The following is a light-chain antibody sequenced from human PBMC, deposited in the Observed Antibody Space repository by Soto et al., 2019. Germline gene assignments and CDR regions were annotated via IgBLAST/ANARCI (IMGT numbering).Light chain of an antibody. V-gene: IGLV2-14*03. CDR2: DVT. CDR1: SRDVAAHTY. CDR3: SSYTTSSTLDVL. J-gene: IGLJ2*01. Sequence: QSALTQPASVSGSPGQSITISCTVTSRDVAAHTYVSWYQHHPGRAPELIIYDVTNRPSGVSNRFSGSKSGNTASLTISGLQAEDEADYYCSSYTTSSTLDVLFGAGTKLTVL.